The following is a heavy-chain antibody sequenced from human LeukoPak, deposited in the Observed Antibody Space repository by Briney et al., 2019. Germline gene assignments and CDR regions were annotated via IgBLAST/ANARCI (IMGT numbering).Heavy chain of an antibody. CDR3: AKDYYDSSGYLDY. J-gene: IGHJ4*02. D-gene: IGHD3-22*01. V-gene: IGHV3-33*06. CDR1: GFTFSSYG. CDR2: IWYDGSNK. Sequence: GRSLRLSCAASGFTFSSYGMHWVRQAPGKGLEWLAVIWYDGSNKYYADSVKGRFTISRDNSKNTLYLQMNSLRAEDTAVYYCAKDYYDSSGYLDYWGQGNLVTVSS.